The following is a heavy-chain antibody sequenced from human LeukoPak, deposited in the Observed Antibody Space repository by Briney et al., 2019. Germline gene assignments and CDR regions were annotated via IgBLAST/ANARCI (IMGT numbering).Heavy chain of an antibody. CDR3: ARVGDYDMVFDP. CDR2: INHSGST. Sequence: PSETLSLTCAAYGGSFSGYYWSWIRQPPGKGLEWIGEINHSGSTNYNPSLKSRVTISVDTSKNQFSLKLSSVTAADTAVYYCARVGDYDMVFDPWGQGTLVTVSS. CDR1: GGSFSGYY. D-gene: IGHD3-22*01. V-gene: IGHV4-34*01. J-gene: IGHJ5*02.